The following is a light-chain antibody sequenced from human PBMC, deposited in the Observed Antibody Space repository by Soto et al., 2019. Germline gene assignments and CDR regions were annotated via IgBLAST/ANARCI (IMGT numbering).Light chain of an antibody. Sequence: QSALTQPAYVSGSPGQSITISCTGTTGDIGTYNLVSWYHQYPGKAPKVMISEVTKRPSGVSDRFSGSKSATTASLTISGLQAEDEDDYYCRSYAGTGTWVFGGGTKLTVL. CDR1: TGDIGTYNL. J-gene: IGLJ3*02. CDR2: EVT. V-gene: IGLV2-23*02. CDR3: RSYAGTGTWV.